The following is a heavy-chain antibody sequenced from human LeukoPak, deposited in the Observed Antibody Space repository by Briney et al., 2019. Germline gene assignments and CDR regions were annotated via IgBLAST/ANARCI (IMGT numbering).Heavy chain of an antibody. D-gene: IGHD3-22*01. CDR1: GYTFTGYY. V-gene: IGHV1-2*02. CDR2: INPNSDGT. CDR3: ARGSYDSSGYLHYFDY. Sequence: ASVKVSCKASGYTFTGYYMHWVRQAPGQGLEWMGWINPNSDGTNYAQKFQGRVTMTRDTSISTAYMELSRLRSDDTAVYYCARGSYDSSGYLHYFDYWGQGTLVTVSS. J-gene: IGHJ4*02.